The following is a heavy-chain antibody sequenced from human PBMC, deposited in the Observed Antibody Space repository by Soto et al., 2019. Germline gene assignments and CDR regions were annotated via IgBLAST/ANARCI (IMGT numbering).Heavy chain of an antibody. Sequence: EVQLVVSGGGLVQPGRSLRLSCAASGFTCDDYAMHWVRQAPGKGLEWVSGISWNSGSIGYADSVKGRFTISRDNAKNSLYLQMNSLRAEDTALYYCAKGGQLLSEGGGYWGQGTLVTVSS. CDR1: GFTCDDYA. J-gene: IGHJ4*02. V-gene: IGHV3-9*01. D-gene: IGHD2-2*01. CDR2: ISWNSGSI. CDR3: AKGGQLLSEGGGY.